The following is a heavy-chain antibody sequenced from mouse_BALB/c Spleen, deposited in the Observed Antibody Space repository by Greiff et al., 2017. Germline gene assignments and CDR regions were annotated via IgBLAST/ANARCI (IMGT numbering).Heavy chain of an antibody. V-gene: IGHV1-63*02. D-gene: IGHD2-1*01. CDR3: ARYGNSWFAY. J-gene: IGHJ3*01. Sequence: VQLQQSGAELVRPGTSVKISCKASGYTFTNYWLGWVKQRPGNGLEWIGDIYPGGGYTNYNEKFKGKATLTADTSSSTAYMQLSSLTSEDSAVYFCARYGNSWFAYWGQGTLVTVSA. CDR2: IYPGGGYT. CDR1: GYTFTNYW.